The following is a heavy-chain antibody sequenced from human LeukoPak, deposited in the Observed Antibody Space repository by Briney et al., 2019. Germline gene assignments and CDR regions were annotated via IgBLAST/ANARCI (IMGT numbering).Heavy chain of an antibody. D-gene: IGHD1-26*01. Sequence: GGSLRLSCAASGFTFSSYAMHWVRQAPGKGLEWVAVISYDGSNKYYADSVKGRFTISRDNSRNTLYLQMNSLRAEDTAVYYCAKELAATWGQRFDYWGQGTLVTVSS. CDR1: GFTFSSYA. CDR3: AKELAATWGQRFDY. CDR2: ISYDGSNK. J-gene: IGHJ4*02. V-gene: IGHV3-30*04.